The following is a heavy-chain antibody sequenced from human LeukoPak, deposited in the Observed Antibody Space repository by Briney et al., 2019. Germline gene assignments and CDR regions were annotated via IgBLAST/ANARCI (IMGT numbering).Heavy chain of an antibody. CDR3: VKQLATAGSGDDY. D-gene: IGHD6-13*01. CDR1: GFTFSDYA. CDR2: ISSNGGST. V-gene: IGHV3-64D*06. J-gene: IGHJ4*02. Sequence: AGGSLRLSCSASGFTFSDYAMHWARQAPGKGLEYVSAISSNGGSTYYADSVKGRFTISRDNSKNKLYLQMSSLRAEDTAVYYCVKQLATAGSGDDYWGQGTLVTVSS.